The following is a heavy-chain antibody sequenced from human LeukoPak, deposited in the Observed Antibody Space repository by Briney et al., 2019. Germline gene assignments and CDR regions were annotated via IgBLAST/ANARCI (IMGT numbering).Heavy chain of an antibody. CDR3: ARVVWFGELYYFDY. V-gene: IGHV1-2*02. D-gene: IGHD3-10*01. CDR1: GYTFTGYY. Sequence: ASVKVSCKASGYTFTGYYMHWVRHAPGQGLEWMGWINPNSGGTNYAQKFQGRVTMTRDTSISTAYMELSRLRSDDTAVYYCARVVWFGELYYFDYWGQGTLVTVSS. J-gene: IGHJ4*02. CDR2: INPNSGGT.